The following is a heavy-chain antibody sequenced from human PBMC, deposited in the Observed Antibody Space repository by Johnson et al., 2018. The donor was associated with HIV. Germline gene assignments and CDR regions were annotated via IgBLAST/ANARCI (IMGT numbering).Heavy chain of an antibody. V-gene: IGHV3-7*01. Sequence: VRLVESGGGLIQPGGSLRLSCAASGFTFTNHYMTWVRQAPGKGLEWVANIKQDGSEKYSVDSVKGRFTISRDNAKNSLFLQMNSVRAEDTAVYYCTGGWYNLSAFDIWGQGTMVTVSS. J-gene: IGHJ3*02. D-gene: IGHD6-19*01. CDR3: TGGWYNLSAFDI. CDR1: GFTFTNHY. CDR2: IKQDGSEK.